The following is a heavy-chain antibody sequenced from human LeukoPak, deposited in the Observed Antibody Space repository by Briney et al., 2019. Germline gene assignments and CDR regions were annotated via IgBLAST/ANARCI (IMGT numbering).Heavy chain of an antibody. Sequence: SETLSLTCTVSGGSISSYYWSWIRQPPGKGLEWIGYIYYSGSTNYNPSLKSRVTISVDTSKNQFSLKLSSVTAADTALYYCARENGYRYDYWGQGTLVTVSS. J-gene: IGHJ4*02. V-gene: IGHV4-59*01. CDR1: GGSISSYY. D-gene: IGHD5-18*01. CDR2: IYYSGST. CDR3: ARENGYRYDY.